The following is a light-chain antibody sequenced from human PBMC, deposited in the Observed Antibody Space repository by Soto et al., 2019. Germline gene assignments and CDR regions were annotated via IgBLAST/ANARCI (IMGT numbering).Light chain of an antibody. CDR3: QQYGGARWT. V-gene: IGKV3-20*01. J-gene: IGKJ1*01. CDR2: GAS. Sequence: LTHSPSTLAWCPGERSTLCCRASQSVSSSYLAWYQQKPGQAPRLLIYGASSRATGIPDRFSGSGSGTEFTLTISTLEPEDCAVYYCQQYGGARWTFGQGTKVDIK. CDR1: QSVSSSY.